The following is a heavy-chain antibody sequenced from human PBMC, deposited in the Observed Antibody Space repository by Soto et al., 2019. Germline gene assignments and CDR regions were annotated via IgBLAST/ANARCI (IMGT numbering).Heavy chain of an antibody. Sequence: KTSETLSLTCAVYGGSFSGYYWSWIRQPPGKGLEWIGEINHSGSTNYNPSLKSRVTISVDTSKNQFSLKLSSVTAADTAVYYCASQLLLDYYYYGMDVWGQGTTVTVSS. CDR1: GGSFSGYY. D-gene: IGHD2-15*01. CDR3: ASQLLLDYYYYGMDV. J-gene: IGHJ6*02. V-gene: IGHV4-34*01. CDR2: INHSGST.